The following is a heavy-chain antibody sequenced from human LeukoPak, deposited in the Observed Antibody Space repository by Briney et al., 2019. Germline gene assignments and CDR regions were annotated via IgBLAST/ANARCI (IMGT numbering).Heavy chain of an antibody. Sequence: GGSLRLSCAASGFTFSSYAMHWVRQAPGKGLEWVAVISYDGSNKYYADSVKGRFTISRDNSKNTLYLQMNSLRAEDTAVYYCARVRRNAWVQLWLIDYWGQGTLVTVSS. CDR3: ARVRRNAWVQLWLIDY. CDR2: ISYDGSNK. J-gene: IGHJ4*02. CDR1: GFTFSSYA. V-gene: IGHV3-30*04. D-gene: IGHD5-18*01.